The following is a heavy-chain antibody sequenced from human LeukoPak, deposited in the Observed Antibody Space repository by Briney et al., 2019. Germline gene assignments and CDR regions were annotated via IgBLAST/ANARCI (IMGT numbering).Heavy chain of an antibody. D-gene: IGHD1-20*01. J-gene: IGHJ4*02. CDR3: ATVTSGITASPDY. V-gene: IGHV4-61*02. CDR1: GGSISSGSYY. Sequence: SENLSLTCTVSGGSISSGSYYWSWIRQPAGKGLEWIGRIYTSGSTNYNPSLKSRVTISVDTSKNQFSLKLSSVTAADTAVYYCATVTSGITASPDYWGQGTLVTVSS. CDR2: IYTSGST.